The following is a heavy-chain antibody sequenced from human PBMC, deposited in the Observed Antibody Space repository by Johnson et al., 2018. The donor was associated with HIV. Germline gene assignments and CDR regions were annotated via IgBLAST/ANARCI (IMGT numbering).Heavy chain of an antibody. CDR3: ARDRPIAPFDI. Sequence: QMLLVESGGGVVQPGRSLRLSCAPSGFTFSSYAMHWVRQAPGKGLEWVAVISYDGSNKYYADSVKGRFTISRDNSKNTLYLQMNSLRAEDKAVYYCARDRPIAPFDIWGQGTMVTVSS. D-gene: IGHD3-22*01. CDR1: GFTFSSYA. CDR2: ISYDGSNK. J-gene: IGHJ3*02. V-gene: IGHV3-30*04.